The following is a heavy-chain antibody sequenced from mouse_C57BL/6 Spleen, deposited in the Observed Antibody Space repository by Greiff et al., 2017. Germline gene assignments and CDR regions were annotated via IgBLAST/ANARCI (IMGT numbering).Heavy chain of an antibody. CDR1: GYTFTDYY. J-gene: IGHJ4*01. Sequence: VQLQQSGPELVKPGASVKISCKASGYTFTDYYMNWVKQSHGKSLEWIGDINPNNGGTSYNQKFKGKATLTVDKSSSTAYMELRSLTSEDSAVYYCASPHSLLLMDYWGQGTSVTVSS. CDR2: INPNNGGT. D-gene: IGHD1-1*01. V-gene: IGHV1-26*01. CDR3: ASPHSLLLMDY.